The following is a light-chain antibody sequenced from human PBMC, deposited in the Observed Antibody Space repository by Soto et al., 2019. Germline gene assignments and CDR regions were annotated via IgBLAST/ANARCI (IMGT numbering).Light chain of an antibody. CDR1: SSNIGSNT. Sequence: QSVLIQPPSASETPGQRVTISCSGSSSNIGSNTVNWYQQLPGTAPKLLIFSNSQRPSGVPDRFSASKSGTSASLAISGLQSEDEADYYCAAWDDSLNAVVFGGGTKLTVL. CDR3: AAWDDSLNAVV. CDR2: SNS. V-gene: IGLV1-44*01. J-gene: IGLJ2*01.